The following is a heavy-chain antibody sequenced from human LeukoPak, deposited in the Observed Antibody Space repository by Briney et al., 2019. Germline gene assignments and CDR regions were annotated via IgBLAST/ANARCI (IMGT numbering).Heavy chain of an antibody. CDR1: GGSISSSSYY. Sequence: SETLSLTCTVSGGSISSSSYYWSWIRQPPGKGLEWIGYIYYSGSTNYNPSLKSRVTISVDTSKNQFSLKLSSVTAADTAVYYCARGGSVPAATIQHWGQGTLVTVS. CDR2: IYYSGST. J-gene: IGHJ1*01. D-gene: IGHD2-2*01. V-gene: IGHV4-61*01. CDR3: ARGGSVPAATIQH.